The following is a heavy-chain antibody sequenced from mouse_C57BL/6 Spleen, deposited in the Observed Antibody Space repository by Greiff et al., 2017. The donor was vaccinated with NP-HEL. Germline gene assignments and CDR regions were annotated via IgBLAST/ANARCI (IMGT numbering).Heavy chain of an antibody. CDR2: INPSSGYT. J-gene: IGHJ4*01. Sequence: QVQLQQSGAELARPGASVKMSCKASGYTFTSYTMHWVKQRPGQGLEWIGYINPSSGYTKYNQKFKDKATLTADNSSSTADMQLSSLTSEDTAVYYCAIDYYVIIYVSAMDYWGQGTSVTVSS. CDR3: AIDYYVIIYVSAMDY. V-gene: IGHV1-4*01. CDR1: GYTFTSYT. D-gene: IGHD1-1*01.